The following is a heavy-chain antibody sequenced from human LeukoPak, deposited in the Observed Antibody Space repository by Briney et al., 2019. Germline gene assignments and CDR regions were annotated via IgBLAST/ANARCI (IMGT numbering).Heavy chain of an antibody. V-gene: IGHV4-61*01. CDR3: ARGGTAVIAPYAFDI. CDR1: GASVSDGNYY. Sequence: PSETLSLTCSVSGASVSDGNYYWSWIRQPPGKGLEWIGYIYYSGSTNCNPSVKSRVAMSVDTSKKQFSLKLSSLTAADTAVYYCARGGTAVIAPYAFDIWGQGTMVTVSS. J-gene: IGHJ3*02. CDR2: IYYSGST. D-gene: IGHD4-23*01.